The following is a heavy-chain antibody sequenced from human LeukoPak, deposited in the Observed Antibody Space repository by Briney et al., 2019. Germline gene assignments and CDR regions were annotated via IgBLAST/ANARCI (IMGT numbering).Heavy chain of an antibody. CDR2: IYYSGST. J-gene: IGHJ6*02. CDR1: GGSISSGDYY. D-gene: IGHD3-3*02. Sequence: PSETLSLTCTVSGGSISSGDYYGSWIRQPPGKGLEWIGYIYYSGSTYYNPSLKSRVTISVDTSKNQFSLKLSSVTAADTAVYYCAGMTVLGQGYYYYGMDVWGQGTTVTVSS. V-gene: IGHV4-30-4*01. CDR3: AGMTVLGQGYYYYGMDV.